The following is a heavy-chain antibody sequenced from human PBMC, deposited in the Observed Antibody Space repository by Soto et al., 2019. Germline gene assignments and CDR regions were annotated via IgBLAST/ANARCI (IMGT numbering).Heavy chain of an antibody. D-gene: IGHD2-2*02. J-gene: IGHJ3*02. V-gene: IGHV4-61*01. CDR2: IYYSGST. CDR3: AREPGYCSSTSCYTGDAFDI. Sequence: PSETLSLTCTVSGGSVSSGSYYWSWIRQPPGKGLEWIGYIYYSGSTNYNPSLKSRVTISVGTSKNQFSLKLSSVTAADTAVYYCAREPGYCSSTSCYTGDAFDIWGQGTMVTVSS. CDR1: GGSVSSGSYY.